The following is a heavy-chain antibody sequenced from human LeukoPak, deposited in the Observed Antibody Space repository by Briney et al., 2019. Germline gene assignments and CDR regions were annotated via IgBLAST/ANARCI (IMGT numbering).Heavy chain of an antibody. D-gene: IGHD3-16*01. V-gene: IGHV4-59*01. CDR3: ARGGELLGYYYMDV. CDR1: GGSISSYY. J-gene: IGHJ6*03. CDR2: IYYSGST. Sequence: SETLSLTCTVSGGSISSYYWSWLRQPPGKGLEWIGYIYYSGSTNYNPSLKSRVTISVDTSKNQFSLKLSSVTAADTAVYYCARGGELLGYYYMDVWGKGTTVTVSS.